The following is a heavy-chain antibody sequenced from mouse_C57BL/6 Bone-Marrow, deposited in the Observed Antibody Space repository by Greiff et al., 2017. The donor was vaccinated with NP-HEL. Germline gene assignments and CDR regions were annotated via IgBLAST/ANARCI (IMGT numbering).Heavy chain of an antibody. D-gene: IGHD1-1*01. CDR3: ARWGFYGSSYWYFDV. V-gene: IGHV1-64*01. CDR1: GYTFTSYW. J-gene: IGHJ1*03. Sequence: QVQLQQPGAELVKPGASVKLSCKASGYTFTSYWMHWVKQRPGQGLEWIGMIHPNSGSTNYNEKFKSKATLTVDKSSSTAYMQLSSLTSDDSAVYYCARWGFYGSSYWYFDVWGTGTTVTVSS. CDR2: IHPNSGST.